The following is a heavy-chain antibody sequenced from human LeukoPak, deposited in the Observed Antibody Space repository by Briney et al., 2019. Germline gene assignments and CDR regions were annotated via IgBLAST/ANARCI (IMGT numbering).Heavy chain of an antibody. V-gene: IGHV5-51*01. J-gene: IGHJ6*02. D-gene: IGHD6-19*01. CDR3: ARQLSWVAVAGAYGMDV. Sequence: GESLKISCKGSGYSFTSYWIGWVRQMPGKGLEWMGIIYPGDSDTRNSPSFQGQVTISADKSISTAYLQWSSLKASDTAMYYCARQLSWVAVAGAYGMDVWGQGTTVTVSS. CDR1: GYSFTSYW. CDR2: IYPGDSDT.